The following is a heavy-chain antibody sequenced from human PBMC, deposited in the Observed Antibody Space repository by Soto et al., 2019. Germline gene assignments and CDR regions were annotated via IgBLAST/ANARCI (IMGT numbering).Heavy chain of an antibody. CDR2: ISYDGSNK. CDR3: AKDRGYCSGGSCLQQDY. J-gene: IGHJ4*02. D-gene: IGHD2-15*01. CDR1: GFTFSNYG. Sequence: QVQLVESGGGVVQPGRSLRLSCAASGFTFSNYGMHWVRQAPSKGLEWVAVISYDGSNKYYADSVKGRFTISRDNSKNTLYLQMNSLRAEDTAVYYCAKDRGYCSGGSCLQQDYCAQGTLVTVSS. V-gene: IGHV3-30*18.